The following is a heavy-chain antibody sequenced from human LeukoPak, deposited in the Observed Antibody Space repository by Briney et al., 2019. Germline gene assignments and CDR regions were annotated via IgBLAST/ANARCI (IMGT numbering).Heavy chain of an antibody. CDR1: GFTFSSYA. D-gene: IGHD2-2*02. Sequence: PGASLRLSCAASGFTFSSYAMSWVRQAPGKGLEWVSAISGSDGSTYYADSVKGRFTISRDNSKNTLYLQMNSLRAEDTAVYYCAKRDCSTSCYSYYFDYWGQGTLVTVSS. CDR3: AKRDCSTSCYSYYFDY. V-gene: IGHV3-23*01. CDR2: ISGSDGST. J-gene: IGHJ4*02.